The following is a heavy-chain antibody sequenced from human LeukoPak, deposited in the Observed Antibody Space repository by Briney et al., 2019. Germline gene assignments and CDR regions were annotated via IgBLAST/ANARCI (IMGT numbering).Heavy chain of an antibody. D-gene: IGHD4-17*01. Sequence: GGSLRLSCAASGFTFSSYAMHWVRQAPGKGLEWVANIIQDGSQKYYVDSVKGRFTISRDNAKNSLYLQMNSLRAEDTAVYYCARDKSYGDSEDYWGQGTLVTVSS. CDR1: GFTFSSYA. J-gene: IGHJ4*02. CDR3: ARDKSYGDSEDY. CDR2: IIQDGSQK. V-gene: IGHV3-7*05.